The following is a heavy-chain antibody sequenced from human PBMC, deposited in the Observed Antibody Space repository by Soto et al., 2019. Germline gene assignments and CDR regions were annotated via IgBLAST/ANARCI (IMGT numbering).Heavy chain of an antibody. J-gene: IGHJ6*02. Sequence: LGESLKISFKGSGYSFTSYWISWVRQMPGKGLEWMGRIDPSDSYTNYSPSFQGHVTISADKSISTAYLQWSSLKASDTAMYYCARHLGSSWYGDYYYYGMDVWGQGTTVTVSS. CDR2: IDPSDSYT. CDR1: GYSFTSYW. CDR3: ARHLGSSWYGDYYYYGMDV. V-gene: IGHV5-10-1*01. D-gene: IGHD6-13*01.